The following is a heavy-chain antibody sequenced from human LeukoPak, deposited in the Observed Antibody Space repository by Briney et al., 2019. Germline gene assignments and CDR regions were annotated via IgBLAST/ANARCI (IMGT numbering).Heavy chain of an antibody. J-gene: IGHJ4*02. Sequence: GGSLRLSCAASGFTFSSYGMHWVRQAPGKGLEWVAVIWYDGSNKYYADSVKGRFTISRDNSKNTLYLQMNSLRAEDTAVYYCARRSYGDYSFDYWGQGTLVTVSS. D-gene: IGHD4-17*01. CDR2: IWYDGSNK. CDR3: ARRSYGDYSFDY. CDR1: GFTFSSYG. V-gene: IGHV3-33*01.